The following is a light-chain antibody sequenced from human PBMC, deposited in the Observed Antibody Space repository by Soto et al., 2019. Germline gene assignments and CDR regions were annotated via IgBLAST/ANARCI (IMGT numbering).Light chain of an antibody. CDR2: YDS. J-gene: IGLJ2*01. CDR3: QVWDSSSVHVV. Sequence: SYELTQPPSVSVAPGKTARITCGGNNIGSKSVHWYQQKPGPAPVLVIYYDSDRPSGVPERFSGSNSGNTATLTISRVEAGDEADYYCQVWDSSSVHVVFGGGTKVTVL. V-gene: IGLV3-21*04. CDR1: NIGSKS.